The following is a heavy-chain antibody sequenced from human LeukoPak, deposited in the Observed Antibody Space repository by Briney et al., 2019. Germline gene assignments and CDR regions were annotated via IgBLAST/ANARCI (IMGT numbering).Heavy chain of an antibody. V-gene: IGHV4-59*02. J-gene: IGHJ5*02. CDR1: GGSVINYY. Sequence: SETLSLTCTVSGGSVINYYWSWIRQAPGKELEWIGYIYYTGTTNYNPSLKSRVTMSIDRSNHEFSLKVRSVTAADTAVYYCARGGGWFDPWGQGTLVSDSS. D-gene: IGHD3-10*01. CDR3: ARGGGWFDP. CDR2: IYYTGTT.